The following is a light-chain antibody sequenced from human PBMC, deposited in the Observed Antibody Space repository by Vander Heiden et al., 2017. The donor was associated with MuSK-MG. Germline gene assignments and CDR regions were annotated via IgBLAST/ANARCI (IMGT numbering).Light chain of an antibody. CDR2: WAS. V-gene: IGKV4-1*01. Sequence: DIVMTQFPDSLAVSLGEKATINCKSSQSLLYSSDNKDYFAWYQQKPGQPPKLLISWASTRESGVPDRFSGSGSGTDFTLTISSLQAADVAVYYCQQYDNTPLTFGGGTKVEMK. J-gene: IGKJ4*01. CDR1: QSLLYSSDNKDY. CDR3: QQYDNTPLT.